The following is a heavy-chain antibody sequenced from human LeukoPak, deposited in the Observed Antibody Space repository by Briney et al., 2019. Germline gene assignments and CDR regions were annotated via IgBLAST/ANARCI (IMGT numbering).Heavy chain of an antibody. CDR2: ISAYNGNT. V-gene: IGHV1-18*01. CDR3: ARDHNYGGNSGHYFDY. J-gene: IGHJ4*02. D-gene: IGHD4-23*01. Sequence: ASVKVSCKASGYTFTSYGISWVRQAPGQGLEWMGWISAYNGNTNYAQKLQGRVTMTKDTSTSTAYMELRSLRSDDTAVYYCARDHNYGGNSGHYFDYWGQGTLVTVSS. CDR1: GYTFTSYG.